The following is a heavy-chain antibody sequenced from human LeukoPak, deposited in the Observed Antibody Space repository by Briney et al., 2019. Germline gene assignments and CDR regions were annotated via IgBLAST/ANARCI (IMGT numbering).Heavy chain of an antibody. CDR1: GGSISSYY. Sequence: SETLSLTCTVSGGSISSYYWSWIRQPPGKGLEWIGYIYYSGCTNYNPSLKSRVTISVGTSKNQFSLKLSSVTAADTAVYYCAGDYGDYARGGWFDPWGQGTLVTVSS. D-gene: IGHD4-17*01. CDR2: IYYSGCT. CDR3: AGDYGDYARGGWFDP. V-gene: IGHV4-59*01. J-gene: IGHJ5*02.